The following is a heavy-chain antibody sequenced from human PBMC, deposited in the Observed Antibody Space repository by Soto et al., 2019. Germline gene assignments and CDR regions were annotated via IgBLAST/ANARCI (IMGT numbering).Heavy chain of an antibody. Sequence: GGSLRLSCAASAFTFKNHWMHWVRQVPGKGLVWVSRINSDGSSTSYADSVKGRFTISRDNAKNTLYLQMNSLRAEDTAVYYCAIRASYYDSSGYFDYWGQGTLVTVSS. CDR2: INSDGSST. CDR3: AIRASYYDSSGYFDY. CDR1: AFTFKNHW. J-gene: IGHJ4*02. D-gene: IGHD3-22*01. V-gene: IGHV3-74*01.